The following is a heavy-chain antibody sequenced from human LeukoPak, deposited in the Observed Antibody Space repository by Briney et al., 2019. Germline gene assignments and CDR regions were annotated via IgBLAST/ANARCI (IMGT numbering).Heavy chain of an antibody. CDR1: GYTFTGYY. Sequence: GASVKVSCKASGYTFTGYYMHWVRQAPGQGLEWMGWINPNSGGTNYAQKFQGRVTMTRDTSISTAYMELSRLRSDDTAVYYCARDGGYCSGGSCYVNYWGQGTLVTASS. J-gene: IGHJ4*02. CDR3: ARDGGYCSGGSCYVNY. D-gene: IGHD2-15*01. V-gene: IGHV1-2*02. CDR2: INPNSGGT.